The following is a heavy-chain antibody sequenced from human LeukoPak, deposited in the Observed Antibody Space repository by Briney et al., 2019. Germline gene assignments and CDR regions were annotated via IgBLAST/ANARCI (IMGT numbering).Heavy chain of an antibody. CDR3: ARSHRGSSSPTPFDY. Sequence: PSQTLSPTCTVSGGSISSGGYYWSWIRQHPGKGLEWIGYIYIIGSTCSNPSHKSRVTISVDTSKTQFSLKLSSMTAADTAVYYCARSHRGSSSPTPFDYWGQGTLVTVSS. V-gene: IGHV4-31*03. J-gene: IGHJ4*02. CDR1: GGSISSGGYY. CDR2: IYIIGST. D-gene: IGHD6-13*01.